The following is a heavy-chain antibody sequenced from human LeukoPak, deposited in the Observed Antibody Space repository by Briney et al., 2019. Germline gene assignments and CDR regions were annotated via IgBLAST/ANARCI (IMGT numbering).Heavy chain of an antibody. Sequence: ASVKVSCKASGYTFTSYGISWVRQAPGHGLEWMGWISAYNGNTNYAQKLQGRVTMTTDTSTSTGQMELRSLRSDDTAVYYCARQQQPVDGFDYWGQGTLVTVSS. CDR1: GYTFTSYG. CDR3: ARQQQPVDGFDY. J-gene: IGHJ4*02. V-gene: IGHV1-18*01. CDR2: ISAYNGNT. D-gene: IGHD6-13*01.